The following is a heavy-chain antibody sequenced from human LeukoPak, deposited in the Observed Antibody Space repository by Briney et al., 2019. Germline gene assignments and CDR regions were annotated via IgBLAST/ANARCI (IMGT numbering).Heavy chain of an antibody. CDR2: ISGSGGST. CDR1: GFTFSSYG. CDR3: AKDPSYDSSGYYLFDY. Sequence: EGSLRLSCAASGFTFSSYGMSWVRQAPGKGLEWVSAISGSGGSTYYADSVKGRFTISRDNSKNTLYLQMNSLRAEDTAVYYCAKDPSYDSSGYYLFDYWGQGTLVTVSS. V-gene: IGHV3-23*01. D-gene: IGHD3-22*01. J-gene: IGHJ4*02.